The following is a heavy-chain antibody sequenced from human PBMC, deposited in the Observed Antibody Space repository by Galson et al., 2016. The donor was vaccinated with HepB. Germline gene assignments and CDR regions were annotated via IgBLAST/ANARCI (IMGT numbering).Heavy chain of an antibody. CDR2: ISSSSNSM. V-gene: IGHV3-48*02. CDR1: GFTFNKYP. J-gene: IGHJ4*02. CDR3: VKGAGTIDY. D-gene: IGHD6-19*01. Sequence: SLRLSCAASGFTFNKYPMFWVRQAPGKGLEWISYISSSSNSMYYADSVKGRFTISRDNAKNSLYLQMNSLRDEDTAVYYCVKGAGTIDYWGQGTLVTVSS.